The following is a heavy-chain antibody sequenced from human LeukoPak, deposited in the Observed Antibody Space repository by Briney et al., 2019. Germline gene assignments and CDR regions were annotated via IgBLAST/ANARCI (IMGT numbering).Heavy chain of an antibody. Sequence: GGSLRLSCAASGFSFTTYWMNWVRQVPGGRLEWVANISPDGSGEYYRDSVRGRFSISRDNAKESLYLQMNNVRADDSGIYYCSGRDSSRNPWAYWGQGTQVSVS. D-gene: IGHD2-2*01. CDR2: ISPDGSGE. CDR1: GFSFTTYW. CDR3: SGRDSSRNPWAY. J-gene: IGHJ4*02. V-gene: IGHV3-7*02.